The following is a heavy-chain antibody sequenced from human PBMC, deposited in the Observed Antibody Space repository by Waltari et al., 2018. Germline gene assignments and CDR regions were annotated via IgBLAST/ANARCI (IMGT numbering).Heavy chain of an antibody. D-gene: IGHD2-21*01. CDR2: INHSGST. CDR1: GGSFSGYY. V-gene: IGHV4-34*01. J-gene: IGHJ6*02. Sequence: QVQLQESGPGLLKPSETLSLTCAVYGGSFSGYYWSWIRQPPGKGLEWIGEINHSGSTNYNPSLKSRVTISVDTSKNQFSLKLSSVTAADTAVYYCARGNQLWSYGMDVWGQGTTVTVSS. CDR3: ARGNQLWSYGMDV.